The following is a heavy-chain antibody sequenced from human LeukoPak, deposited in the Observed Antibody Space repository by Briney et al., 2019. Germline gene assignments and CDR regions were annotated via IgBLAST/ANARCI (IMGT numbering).Heavy chain of an antibody. Sequence: SETLSLTCAVYGGSFSGYYWSWIRQPPGKGLEWIGEINHSGSTNYNPSLKSRVTISVDTSKNQFSLKLSSVTAADTAVYYCARSGYSGYPPHYWGQGTLVTVSS. CDR1: GGSFSGYY. CDR2: INHSGST. D-gene: IGHD5-12*01. V-gene: IGHV4-34*01. CDR3: ARSGYSGYPPHY. J-gene: IGHJ4*02.